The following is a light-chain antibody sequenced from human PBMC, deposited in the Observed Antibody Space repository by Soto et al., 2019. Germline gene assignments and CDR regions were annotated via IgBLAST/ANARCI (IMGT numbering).Light chain of an antibody. J-gene: IGLJ2*01. CDR1: SSDVGYYNL. Sequence: QSALTQPGSVSGSPGQSITISGTGTSSDVGYYNLVSWYQHHPGKAPKFIIYEVSKRPSGVSNRFSGSKSGNTASLTISGLEAEDEADYYCCSYAGSSTLLFGGGTKLTVL. CDR3: CSYAGSSTLL. CDR2: EVS. V-gene: IGLV2-23*02.